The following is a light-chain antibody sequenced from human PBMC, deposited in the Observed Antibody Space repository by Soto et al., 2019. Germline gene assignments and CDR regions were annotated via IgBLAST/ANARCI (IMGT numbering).Light chain of an antibody. CDR2: DVS. CDR3: QQYNNWPFS. Sequence: EVVMRQSPATLSVSPGEGATLSCRASQGIGDTLAWYQQKPGQAPRLLIYDVSIRATGVPARFSGTGSETDFTLTISGLQSEDSAVYFCQQYNNWPFSFGQGTRLEIK. CDR1: QGIGDT. V-gene: IGKV3-15*01. J-gene: IGKJ5*01.